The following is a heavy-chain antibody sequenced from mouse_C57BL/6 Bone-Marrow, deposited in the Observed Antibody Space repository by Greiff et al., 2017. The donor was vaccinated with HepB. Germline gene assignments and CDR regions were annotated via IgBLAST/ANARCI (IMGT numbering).Heavy chain of an antibody. J-gene: IGHJ2*01. CDR1: GYTFTSYG. CDR2: IYPRSGNT. D-gene: IGHD1-1*01. V-gene: IGHV1-81*01. CDR3: ARDYYGSYYFDY. Sequence: VKLQQSGAELARPGASVKLSCKASGYTFTSYGISWVKQRTGQGLEWIGEIYPRSGNTYYNEKFKGKATLTADKSSSTAYMELRSLTSEDSAVYFCARDYYGSYYFDYWGQGTTLTVSS.